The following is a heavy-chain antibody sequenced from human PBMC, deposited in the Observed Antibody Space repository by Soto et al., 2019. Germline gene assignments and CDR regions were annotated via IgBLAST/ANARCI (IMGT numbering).Heavy chain of an antibody. CDR2: IIPILGIA. Sequence: SVKVSCKASGGTFSSYTISWVRQAPGQGLEWMGRIIPILGIANYAQKFQGRVTITADKSTSAAYMELSSLRSEDTAVYYCARDQKGVVVAATDYYMDVWGKGTTVTVSS. D-gene: IGHD2-15*01. V-gene: IGHV1-69*04. J-gene: IGHJ6*03. CDR3: ARDQKGVVVAATDYYMDV. CDR1: GGTFSSYT.